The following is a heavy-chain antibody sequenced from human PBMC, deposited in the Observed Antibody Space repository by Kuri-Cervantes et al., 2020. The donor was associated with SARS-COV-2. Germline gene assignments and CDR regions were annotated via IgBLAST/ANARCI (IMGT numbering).Heavy chain of an antibody. Sequence: GESLKISCAASGFTFSTYNMNWVRQAPGKGLEWVSYISSSSSTIYYTESVRGRFTISRDNVKNSLYLQMNSLRAEDTAVYYCARDPDITMPPDAFDIWGHGTMVIVSS. V-gene: IGHV3-48*01. J-gene: IGHJ3*02. CDR2: ISSSSSTI. CDR3: ARDPDITMPPDAFDI. D-gene: IGHD5-18*01. CDR1: GFTFSTYN.